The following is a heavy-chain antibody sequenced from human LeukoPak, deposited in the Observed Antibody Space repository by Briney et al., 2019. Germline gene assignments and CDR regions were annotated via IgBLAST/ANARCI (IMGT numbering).Heavy chain of an antibody. V-gene: IGHV4-34*01. D-gene: IGHD2-21*02. J-gene: IGHJ3*02. CDR3: ARDTAYCGGDCYYAFDI. CDR1: GGSFSGYY. Sequence: SETLSLTCAVYGGSFSGYYWSWIRQPPGKGLEWIGEINHSGSTNYNPSLKSRVTISVDTSKNQFSLKLSSVTAADTAVYYCARDTAYCGGDCYYAFDIWGQGTMVTVSS. CDR2: INHSGST.